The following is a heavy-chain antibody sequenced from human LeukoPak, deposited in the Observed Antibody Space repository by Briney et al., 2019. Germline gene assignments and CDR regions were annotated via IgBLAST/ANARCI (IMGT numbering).Heavy chain of an antibody. CDR3: ARSAMSWSYTYYFDY. CDR2: IRYDGSNK. CDR1: GFIFSSYE. J-gene: IGHJ4*02. Sequence: GGSLRLSCAASGFIFSSYEMSWVRQAPGKGLEWVAFIRYDGSNKYYADSVKGRFTTSRDNSKNTLYLQMNSLRAEDTAVYYCARSAMSWSYTYYFDYWGQGTLVTVSS. V-gene: IGHV3-30*02. D-gene: IGHD1-26*01.